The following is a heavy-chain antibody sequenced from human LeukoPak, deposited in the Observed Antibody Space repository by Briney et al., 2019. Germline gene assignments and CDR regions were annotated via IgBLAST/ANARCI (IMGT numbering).Heavy chain of an antibody. J-gene: IGHJ4*02. CDR2: IIPIFGTA. D-gene: IGHD6-13*01. CDR1: GGTFSNYP. V-gene: IGHV1-69*13. Sequence: SVTVSCKASGGTFSNYPISWVRQAPGQGLEWMGGIIPIFGTANYAQKFQGRVTITADESTSTAYMELSSLRSEDTAVYYCARGGDSSSFVFDYWGQGTLVTVSS. CDR3: ARGGDSSSFVFDY.